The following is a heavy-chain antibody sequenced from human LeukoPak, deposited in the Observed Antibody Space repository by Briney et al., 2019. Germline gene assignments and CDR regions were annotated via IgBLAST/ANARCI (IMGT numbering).Heavy chain of an antibody. J-gene: IGHJ3*02. D-gene: IGHD1-26*01. V-gene: IGHV3-21*05. Sequence: GGSLRLSCAASGFTFSSYAMTWNRQAPGKGLEWVSYISSSSSYSDYAESVKGRFTISRDNPKNSLYLQMNSLRAEDTAVYYCARDLRRGGYYRGNSLDIWGQGTMVTVSS. CDR1: GFTFSSYA. CDR3: ARDLRRGGYYRGNSLDI. CDR2: ISSSSSYS.